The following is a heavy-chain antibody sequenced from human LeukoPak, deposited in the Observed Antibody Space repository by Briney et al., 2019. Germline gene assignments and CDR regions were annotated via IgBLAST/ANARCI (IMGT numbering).Heavy chain of an antibody. D-gene: IGHD2-21*01. Sequence: PSETLFLTCTVSGGSISSYYWSWIRQPPGKGLEWIGYIYYSGSTNYNPSLKSRVTISVDTSKNQFSLKLSSVTAADTAVYYCARVPRPTYCGGDCSVYYYFDYWGQGTLVTVSS. J-gene: IGHJ4*02. CDR3: ARVPRPTYCGGDCSVYYYFDY. V-gene: IGHV4-59*01. CDR2: IYYSGST. CDR1: GGSISSYY.